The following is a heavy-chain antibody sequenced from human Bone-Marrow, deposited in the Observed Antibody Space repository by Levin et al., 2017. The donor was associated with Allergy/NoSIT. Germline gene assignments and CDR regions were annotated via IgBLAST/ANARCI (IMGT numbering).Heavy chain of an antibody. V-gene: IGHV1-24*01. J-gene: IGHJ4*02. CDR2: FDPEDGET. D-gene: IGHD3-10*01. CDR1: GYTLTELS. CDR3: ATGRGDLLLWFGEFPS. Sequence: ASVKVSCKVSGYTLTELSMHWVRQAPGKGLEWMGGFDPEDGETIYAQKFQGRVTMTEDTSTDTAYMELSSLRSEDTAVYYCATGRGDLLLWFGEFPSWGQGTLVTVSS.